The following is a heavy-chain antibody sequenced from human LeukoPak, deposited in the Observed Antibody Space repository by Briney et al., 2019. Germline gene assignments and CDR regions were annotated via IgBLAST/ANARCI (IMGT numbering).Heavy chain of an antibody. CDR1: GVSLSSISYY. D-gene: IGHD2-2*01. J-gene: IGHJ4*02. V-gene: IGHV4-39*01. CDR3: ARQLGYCSSTSCYADKVDY. CDR2: IYYSGST. Sequence: KPSETLSLTCTVSGVSLSSISYYWGWIRQPPGKGLEWIGSIYYSGSTYYNPSLKSRVTISVDTSTNQFSLKLSSVTAADTAVYYCARQLGYCSSTSCYADKVDYWGQGTLVTVSS.